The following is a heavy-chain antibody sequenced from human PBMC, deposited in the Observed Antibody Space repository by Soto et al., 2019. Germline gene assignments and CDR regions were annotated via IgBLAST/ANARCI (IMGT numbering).Heavy chain of an antibody. Sequence: PGGSLRLSCAASGLPFTSYEMNWVRQAPGKGMEWVSRISGNGGDINYADSVKGRFTISRDNSKNTLYLQMNSLRAEDTAVYYCAKRGDIVEVSRTFVGYGMDVWGQGTTVTVSS. CDR2: ISGNGGDI. V-gene: IGHV3-23*01. D-gene: IGHD2-2*01. CDR1: GLPFTSYE. J-gene: IGHJ6*02. CDR3: AKRGDIVEVSRTFVGYGMDV.